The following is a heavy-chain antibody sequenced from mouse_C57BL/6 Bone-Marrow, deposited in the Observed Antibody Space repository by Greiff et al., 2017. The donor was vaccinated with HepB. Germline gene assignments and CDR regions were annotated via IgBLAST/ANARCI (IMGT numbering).Heavy chain of an antibody. Sequence: LVESGAELARPGASVKMSCKASGYTFTSYTMHWVKQRPGQGLEWIGYINPSSGYTKYNQKFKDKATLTADKSSSTAYMQLSSLTSEDSAVYYCYYSNYRFAYWGQGTLVTVSA. CDR3: YYSNYRFAY. V-gene: IGHV1-4*01. CDR1: GYTFTSYT. D-gene: IGHD2-5*01. CDR2: INPSSGYT. J-gene: IGHJ3*01.